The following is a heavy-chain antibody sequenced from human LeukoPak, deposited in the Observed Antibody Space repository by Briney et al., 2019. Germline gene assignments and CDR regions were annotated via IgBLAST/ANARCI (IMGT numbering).Heavy chain of an antibody. V-gene: IGHV1-18*01. CDR3: ARGKPRTYSGSYGY. CDR2: ISAYNGNT. J-gene: IGHJ4*02. D-gene: IGHD1-26*01. Sequence: GASVKVSCKASGYTFTSYGISWVRQAPGQGLEWMGWISAYNGNTNYAQKLQGRVTMTTDTSTSTAYMELRSLRSEDTAVYYCARGKPRTYSGSYGYWGQGTLVTVSS. CDR1: GYTFTSYG.